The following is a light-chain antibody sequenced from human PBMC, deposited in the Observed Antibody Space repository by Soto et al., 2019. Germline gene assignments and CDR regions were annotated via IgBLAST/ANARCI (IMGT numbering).Light chain of an antibody. V-gene: IGLV2-23*02. Sequence: QSVLTQPASVSGSPGQSITISCTGTNNDVGAFNLVSWYQQHPVKAPKLIIFGVTERPSGVSNRFSGSKSGNTASLTISGLQAEDEGDYYRCSYAGSGNYWIFGGGTKLTVL. CDR1: NNDVGAFNL. CDR3: CSYAGSGNYWI. J-gene: IGLJ3*02. CDR2: GVT.